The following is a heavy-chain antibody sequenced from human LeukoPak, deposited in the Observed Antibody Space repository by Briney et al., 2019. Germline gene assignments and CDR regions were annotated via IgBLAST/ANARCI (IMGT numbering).Heavy chain of an antibody. CDR1: GGSFSGYY. V-gene: IGHV4-34*01. J-gene: IGHJ4*02. CDR3: ARDAGLSSSSWYADY. CDR2: INHSGST. Sequence: SETLSLTCAVYGGSFSGYYWSWIRQPPGKGLEWIGEINHSGSTNYNPSLKSRVTISVDTSKNQFSLKLSSVTAADTAVYYCARDAGLSSSSWYADYWGQGTLVTVSS. D-gene: IGHD6-13*01.